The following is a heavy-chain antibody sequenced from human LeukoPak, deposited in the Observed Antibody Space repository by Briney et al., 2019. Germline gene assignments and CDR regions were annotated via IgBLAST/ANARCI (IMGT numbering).Heavy chain of an antibody. J-gene: IGHJ4*02. V-gene: IGHV1-46*01. CDR1: GYIFTSYY. CDR3: AREIEVLQAIDY. CDR2: INPSGGST. D-gene: IGHD1-26*01. Sequence: ASVKVSCKASGYIFTSYYMHWVRQAPGQGLEWMGIINPSGGSTSYAQKFQGRVTMTRDTSTSTVYMELSSLRSEDTAVYYCAREIEVLQAIDYWGQGTLVTVSS.